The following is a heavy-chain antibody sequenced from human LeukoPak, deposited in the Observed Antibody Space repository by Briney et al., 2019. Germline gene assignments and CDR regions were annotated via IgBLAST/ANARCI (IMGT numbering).Heavy chain of an antibody. V-gene: IGHV1-8*01. CDR3: ARGRVTMVRGVKYYYGMDV. J-gene: IGHJ6*02. D-gene: IGHD3-10*01. CDR1: GYTFTSYD. Sequence: ASVKVSCKASGYTFTSYDINWVRQATGQGLEWMRWMNPNSGNTGYAQKFQGRVTMTRNTSISTAYMELSSLRSEDTAVYYCARGRVTMVRGVKYYYGMDVWGQGTTVTVSS. CDR2: MNPNSGNT.